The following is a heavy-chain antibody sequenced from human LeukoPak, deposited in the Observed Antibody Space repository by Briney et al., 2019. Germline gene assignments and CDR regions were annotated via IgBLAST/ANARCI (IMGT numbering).Heavy chain of an antibody. CDR3: ARGGNILTGYDY. CDR1: GGSISSYY. J-gene: IGHJ4*02. V-gene: IGHV4-59*08. D-gene: IGHD3-9*01. CDR2: IYYSGST. Sequence: PSETLSLTCTVPGGSISSYYWSWIRQPPGKGLEWIGYIYYSGSTHYNPSLKSRVTISVDTSKNQFSLKLSSVAAADTAVYYCARGGNILTGYDYWGQGTLVTVSS.